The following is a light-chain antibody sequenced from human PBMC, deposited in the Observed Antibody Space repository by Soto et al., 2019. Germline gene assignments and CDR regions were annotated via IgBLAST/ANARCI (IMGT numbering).Light chain of an antibody. V-gene: IGKV3-20*01. CDR3: QQYGSSPLT. Sequence: IVLTQSPGTLSLSPGERATLSCRASQSVSSSSLAWYQHQPGRAPRLLVYGASSRATGIPDRFSGSGSGTDFTLTISRLEPEDFALYYCQQYGSSPLTFGQGTKVDIK. J-gene: IGKJ1*01. CDR1: QSVSSSS. CDR2: GAS.